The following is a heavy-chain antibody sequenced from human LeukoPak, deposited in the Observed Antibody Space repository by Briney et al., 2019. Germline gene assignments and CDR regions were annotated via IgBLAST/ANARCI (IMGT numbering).Heavy chain of an antibody. CDR3: ARDGRDYGDLDY. V-gene: IGHV4-4*07. CDR1: GGSISSYY. J-gene: IGHJ4*02. CDR2: IYTSGSP. D-gene: IGHD4-17*01. Sequence: SETLSLTCTVSGGSISSYYWSWIRQPAGKGLEWIGRIYTSGSPNYNPSLKSRVTMSVDTSKNQFSLKLRSVTAADTAVYYCARDGRDYGDLDYWGQGTLVTVSS.